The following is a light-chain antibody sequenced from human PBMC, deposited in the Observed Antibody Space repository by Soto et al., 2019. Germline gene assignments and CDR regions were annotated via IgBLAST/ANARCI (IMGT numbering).Light chain of an antibody. J-gene: IGLJ3*02. Sequence: QLVLTQLPSASASLGASVKLTCTLSSGHSSYAIAWHQQQPEKGPRFLVKVNSDGSHSRGDGIPDRFSGSSSGAERYLTISSLQSEDEADYYCQTWGTGIRVFGGGTKLTVL. CDR1: SGHSSYA. CDR3: QTWGTGIRV. CDR2: VNSDGSH. V-gene: IGLV4-69*01.